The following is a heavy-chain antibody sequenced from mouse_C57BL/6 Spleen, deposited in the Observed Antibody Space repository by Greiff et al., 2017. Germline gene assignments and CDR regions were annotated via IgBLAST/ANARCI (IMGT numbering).Heavy chain of an antibody. V-gene: IGHV1-50*01. Sequence: VQLQQPGAELVKPGASVKLSCKASGYTFTSYWMQWVKQRPGQGLEWIGEIDPSDSYTNYNQKFKGKATLTVDTSSSTAYMQLSSLTSEDSAVYYCANYYGSSWYFDVWGTGTTVTVSS. J-gene: IGHJ1*03. CDR2: IDPSDSYT. CDR3: ANYYGSSWYFDV. CDR1: GYTFTSYW. D-gene: IGHD1-1*01.